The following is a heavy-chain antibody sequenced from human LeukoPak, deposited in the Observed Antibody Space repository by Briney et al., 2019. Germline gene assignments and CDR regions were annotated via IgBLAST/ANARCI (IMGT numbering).Heavy chain of an antibody. CDR3: AKESKDYDFWSDYTYYYYGMDV. CDR2: ISRAGGST. Sequence: GGTLRLSCAASGFTFDDYAMHWVRQAPGKGLEWVSLISRAGGSTYYADSVKGRFTISRDNSKISLYLQMNSLRTEHTALYYCAKESKDYDFWSDYTYYYYGMDVGGQGTTVTVS. V-gene: IGHV3-43*02. J-gene: IGHJ6*02. D-gene: IGHD3-3*01. CDR1: GFTFDDYA.